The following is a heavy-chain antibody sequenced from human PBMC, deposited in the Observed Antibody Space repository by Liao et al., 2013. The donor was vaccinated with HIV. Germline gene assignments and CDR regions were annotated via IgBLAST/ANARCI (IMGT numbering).Heavy chain of an antibody. D-gene: IGHD3-10*01. Sequence: QVQLQQWGAGLLKPSETLSLTCAVYGGSFSGYYWSWVRQRPGKGLEWIGEINHSGNTNYKSSLKSRVTMSVDTSKNQFSLKLNSVTAADTAVYYCARGGLVWFGEVVGYFDYWGQGTLVTVSS. CDR3: ARGGLVWFGEVVGYFDY. CDR2: INHSGNT. J-gene: IGHJ4*01. CDR1: GGSFSGYY. V-gene: IGHV4-34*02.